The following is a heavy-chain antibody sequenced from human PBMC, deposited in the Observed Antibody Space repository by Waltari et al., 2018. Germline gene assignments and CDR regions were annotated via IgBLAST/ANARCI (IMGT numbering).Heavy chain of an antibody. D-gene: IGHD4-4*01. CDR3: ARRVLQDYYYGMDV. J-gene: IGHJ6*02. Sequence: QVQLVQSGAEVKKPGASVKVSCKASGYTFTSYAMHWVRQAPGQRLEWMGWINAGNGNTKYSQKFQGRVTITRDTSASTAYMELSSLRSEDTAVYYCARRVLQDYYYGMDVWGQGTTVTVSS. CDR1: GYTFTSYA. CDR2: INAGNGNT. V-gene: IGHV1-3*01.